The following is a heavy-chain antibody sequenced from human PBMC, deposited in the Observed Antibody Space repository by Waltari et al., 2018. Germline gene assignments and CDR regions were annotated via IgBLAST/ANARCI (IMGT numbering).Heavy chain of an antibody. CDR2: IYYSGST. V-gene: IGHV4-31*03. Sequence: QVQLQESGPGLVKPSQTLSLTCTVSGGSISSGGYYWTWIPQHPGQRLEWIGYIYYSGSTYYNPSLKSRVTISVDTSKNQFSLKLSSVTAADTAVYYCARGKSSIVVVPAAISWFDPWGQGTLVTVSS. D-gene: IGHD2-2*01. CDR1: GGSISSGGYY. J-gene: IGHJ5*02. CDR3: ARGKSSIVVVPAAISWFDP.